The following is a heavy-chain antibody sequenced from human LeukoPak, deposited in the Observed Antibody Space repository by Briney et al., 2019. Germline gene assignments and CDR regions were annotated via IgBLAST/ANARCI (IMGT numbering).Heavy chain of an antibody. V-gene: IGHV3-23*01. CDR3: AKDGGGRMGFDI. J-gene: IGHJ3*02. CDR2: ISGTGGGT. CDR1: GFTFSSYA. D-gene: IGHD3-16*01. Sequence: GGSLRLSCAASGFTFSSYAMSWVRQPPGKGLEWVSGISGTGGGTYYADSVKGRFTISRDNSQNMLYLQMDSLRADDTAIYYCAKDGGGRMGFDIWGQGTLVTVSS.